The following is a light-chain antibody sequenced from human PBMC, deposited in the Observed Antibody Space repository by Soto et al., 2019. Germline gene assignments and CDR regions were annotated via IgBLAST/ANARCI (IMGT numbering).Light chain of an antibody. V-gene: IGKV3-15*01. CDR2: GAS. J-gene: IGKJ1*01. CDR1: QSVGSN. CDR3: QQYNNWPPDRT. Sequence: EIVMTQSPATLSVSPGERATLSCRASQSVGSNLAWYQLKPGQAPRLLIYGASTRATGIPARFSGSGSGTDFTLTINSLQSEDFAIYLCQQYNNWPPDRTFGQGTKVEIK.